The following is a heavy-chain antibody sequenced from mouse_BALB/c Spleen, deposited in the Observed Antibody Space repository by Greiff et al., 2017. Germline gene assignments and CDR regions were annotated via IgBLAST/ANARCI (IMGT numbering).Heavy chain of an antibody. V-gene: IGHV1-63*02. J-gene: IGHJ2*01. CDR2: IYPGGGYT. Sequence: VQLQQSGAELVRPGTSVKISCKASGYTFTNYWLGWVKQRPGHGLEWIGDIYPGGGYTNYNEKFKGKATLTADTSSSTAYTQLSSLTSEDSAVYFCARWYYRYDGFDYWGQGTTLTVSS. CDR1: GYTFTNYW. CDR3: ARWYYRYDGFDY. D-gene: IGHD2-14*01.